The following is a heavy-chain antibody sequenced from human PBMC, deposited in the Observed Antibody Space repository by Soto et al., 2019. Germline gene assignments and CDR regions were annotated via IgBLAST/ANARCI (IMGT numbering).Heavy chain of an antibody. V-gene: IGHV1-58*01. J-gene: IGHJ5*02. CDR1: GFTFTSSA. CDR3: AADFQSVNSRAAAGTHATNWFDP. CDR2: IVVGSGNT. Sequence: GASVKVSCKASGFTFTSSAVQWVRQARGQRLEWIGWIVVGSGNTNYAQKFQERVTITRDMSTSTAYMELSSLRSEDTAVYYCAADFQSVNSRAAAGTHATNWFDPWGQGTLVTVSS. D-gene: IGHD6-13*01.